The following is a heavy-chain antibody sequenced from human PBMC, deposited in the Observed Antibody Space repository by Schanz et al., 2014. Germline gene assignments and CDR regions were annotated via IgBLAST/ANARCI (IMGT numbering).Heavy chain of an antibody. V-gene: IGHV1-69*10. CDR2: IVPIAGIT. D-gene: IGHD3-22*01. J-gene: IGHJ5*02. Sequence: QVQLVQSGAEVKKPGASVKVSCKASGYTFTSHGISWVRQAPGQGLEWMGWIVPIAGITNYAQRFQGRVTITADKSSDTAYMELSSLRSEDTAVYYCAREVGLYDRGWFDPWGQGTLDTVSS. CDR3: AREVGLYDRGWFDP. CDR1: GYTFTSHG.